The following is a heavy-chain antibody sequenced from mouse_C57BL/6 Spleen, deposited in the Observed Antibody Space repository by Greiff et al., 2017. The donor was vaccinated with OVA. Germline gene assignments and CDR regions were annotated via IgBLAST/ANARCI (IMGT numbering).Heavy chain of an antibody. CDR3: ARWATTVDYFDY. CDR2: IYPGSGST. Sequence: VQLQQSGAELVKPGASVKMSCKASGYTFTSYWITWVQQRPGQGLEWIGYIYPGSGSTNYNEKFKSKATMAVDTSSITAYMQLSSLTSEDSAVYYCARWATTVDYFDYWGQGTTLTVSS. V-gene: IGHV1-55*01. CDR1: GYTFTSYW. D-gene: IGHD1-1*01. J-gene: IGHJ2*01.